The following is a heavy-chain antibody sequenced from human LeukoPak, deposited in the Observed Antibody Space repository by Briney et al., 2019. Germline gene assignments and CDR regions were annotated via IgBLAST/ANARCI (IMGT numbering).Heavy chain of an antibody. Sequence: SETLSLTCAVYGESFSGYYWSWIRQPPGKGLEWIGYIYYSGSTNYNPSLKSRVTISVDTSKNQFSLKLSSVTAADTAVYYCARDKGYSSSWTHFDPWGQGTLVTVSS. J-gene: IGHJ5*02. CDR1: GESFSGYY. CDR2: IYYSGST. V-gene: IGHV4-59*01. D-gene: IGHD6-13*01. CDR3: ARDKGYSSSWTHFDP.